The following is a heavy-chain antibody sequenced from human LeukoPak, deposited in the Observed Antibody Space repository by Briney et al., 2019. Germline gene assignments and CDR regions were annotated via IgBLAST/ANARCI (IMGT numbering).Heavy chain of an antibody. CDR3: ARDPLELRLTPFDY. J-gene: IGHJ4*02. CDR2: ISSSSSYI. V-gene: IGHV3-21*01. Sequence: GGSLRLSCAASGFTFSSYSMNWVRQAPGKGLEWVSSISSSSSYIYYADSVKGRFTISRDNAKNSLYLQMNSLRAEDTAVYYCARDPLELRLTPFDYWGQGTLVTVSS. CDR1: GFTFSSYS. D-gene: IGHD5-24*01.